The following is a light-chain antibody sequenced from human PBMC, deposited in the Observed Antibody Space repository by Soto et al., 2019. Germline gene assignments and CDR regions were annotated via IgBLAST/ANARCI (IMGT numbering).Light chain of an antibody. Sequence: ETVLTQSPGTVSLSPGERATLSCRTSQTVNSNYLAWYQQKPGQAPRLLIYGVFNRATGIPDRFSGSGSGTYFTLTSSGLEPEDSAYYYCQHYYGSPRTFGQGTNVEI. V-gene: IGKV3-20*01. J-gene: IGKJ2*01. CDR3: QHYYGSPRT. CDR1: QTVNSNY. CDR2: GVF.